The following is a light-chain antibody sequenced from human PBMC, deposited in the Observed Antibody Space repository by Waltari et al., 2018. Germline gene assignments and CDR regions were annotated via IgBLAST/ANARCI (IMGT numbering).Light chain of an antibody. Sequence: QSALTQPASVSGSPGQSITIPCTGTSRDVGRYNLVSWYHQHPGKAPKLMIYEGSKRPSGVSNRFSGSKSGNTASLTISGLQAEDEADYYCCSYAGSFVIFGGGTKVTVL. CDR1: SRDVGRYNL. J-gene: IGLJ2*01. V-gene: IGLV2-23*01. CDR3: CSYAGSFVI. CDR2: EGS.